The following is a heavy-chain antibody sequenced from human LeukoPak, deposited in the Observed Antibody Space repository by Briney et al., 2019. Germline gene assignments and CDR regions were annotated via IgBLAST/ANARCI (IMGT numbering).Heavy chain of an antibody. V-gene: IGHV1-69*01. CDR2: IIPIYGTA. CDR3: TRDLKLYSSSSNYFDY. D-gene: IGHD6-6*01. J-gene: IGHJ4*02. Sequence: SVKVSCKASGGTFAISWVRQAPGQGLEWMGGIIPIYGTANYAQKFQGRVTITADESTSTAYMEVGSLTSEDTAVYYCTRDLKLYSSSSNYFDYWGQGTLVTVSS. CDR1: GGTFA.